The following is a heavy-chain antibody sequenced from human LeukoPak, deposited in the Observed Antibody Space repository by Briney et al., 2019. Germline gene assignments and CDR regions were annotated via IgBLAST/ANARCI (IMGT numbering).Heavy chain of an antibody. Sequence: GGSLGLSRAASGFTFSSYCKHRGRQASGQGGGWVGGLWYDGSNKYYADSVKGRFTISRDNSKNTLYLQMNSLRAEDTAVYYCARDQVYDSSGYYYVGYFQHWGQGTLVTVSS. D-gene: IGHD3-22*01. CDR3: ARDQVYDSSGYYYVGYFQH. J-gene: IGHJ1*01. CDR2: LWYDGSNK. CDR1: GFTFSSYC. V-gene: IGHV3-33*01.